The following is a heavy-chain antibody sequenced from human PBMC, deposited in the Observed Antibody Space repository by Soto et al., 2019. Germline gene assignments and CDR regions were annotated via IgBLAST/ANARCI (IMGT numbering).Heavy chain of an antibody. V-gene: IGHV2-5*02. Sequence: QITLKESGPPLVKPTQTLTLTCTFSGFSLSTSPVDVGWIRQPPGKALEWLALTYWDDDKRYSPSLKSRLTITQDTSKSQVVLTMANMNLVDTATYYCVHSSYYGYYYDYWGQGILVTVSS. CDR2: TYWDDDK. D-gene: IGHD3-10*01. CDR1: GFSLSTSPVD. CDR3: VHSSYYGYYYDY. J-gene: IGHJ4*02.